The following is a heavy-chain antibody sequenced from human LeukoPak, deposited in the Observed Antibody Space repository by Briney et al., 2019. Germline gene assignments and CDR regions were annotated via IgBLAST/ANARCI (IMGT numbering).Heavy chain of an antibody. D-gene: IGHD2-2*02. Sequence: SVKVSCKASGGTFSSYAISWVRQAPGQGLEWMGGIIPIFGTANYAQKFQGRVTITTDESTSTAYMELSSLRSEDTAVYYCAREGAHIVVVPAAIPHDAFDIWGQGTMVTVSS. J-gene: IGHJ3*02. CDR1: GGTFSSYA. CDR2: IIPIFGTA. V-gene: IGHV1-69*05. CDR3: AREGAHIVVVPAAIPHDAFDI.